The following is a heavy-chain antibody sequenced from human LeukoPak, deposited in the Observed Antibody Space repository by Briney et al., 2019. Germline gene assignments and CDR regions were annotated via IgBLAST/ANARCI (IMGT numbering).Heavy chain of an antibody. D-gene: IGHD3-3*02. J-gene: IGHJ4*02. V-gene: IGHV3-30*18. CDR1: GFTFSDHY. CDR3: AKDRQPFWGGYYYFDY. CDR2: VSYDGSNT. Sequence: GGSLRLSCAASGFTFSDHYMDWVRQAPGKGLEWVAVVSYDGSNTYYADSVKGRFTISRDNSKNTLYLQMNSLRAEDTAVYYCAKDRQPFWGGYYYFDYWGLGTLVTVSS.